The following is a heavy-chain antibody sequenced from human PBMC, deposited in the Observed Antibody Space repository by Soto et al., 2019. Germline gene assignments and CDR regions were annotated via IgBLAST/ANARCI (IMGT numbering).Heavy chain of an antibody. D-gene: IGHD3-22*01. J-gene: IGHJ4*02. CDR2: IIPIFGTA. CDR1: GGTFSSYA. Sequence: SVKVSCKASGGTFSSYAISWVRQAPGQGLEWMGGIIPIFGTANYAQKFQGRVTITADESTSTAYMELSSLRSEDTAVYYCARQDYYDSSGYSVGPFDYWGQGTLVTVSS. V-gene: IGHV1-69*13. CDR3: ARQDYYDSSGYSVGPFDY.